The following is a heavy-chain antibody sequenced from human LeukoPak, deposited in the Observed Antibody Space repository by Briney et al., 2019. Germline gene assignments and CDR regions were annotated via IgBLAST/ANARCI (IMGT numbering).Heavy chain of an antibody. CDR1: GFTFSSYW. D-gene: IGHD2-2*01. J-gene: IGHJ4*02. CDR3: ARDVRVPAAIDLGGLGIDY. V-gene: IGHV3-7*03. Sequence: GGSLRLSCAASGFTFSSYWMNWARQAPGKGLEWVAGINHNGNVNYYVDSVKGRFTISRDNAKNSLYLQMSNLRAEDTAVYYCARDVRVPAAIDLGGLGIDYWGQGTLVTVSS. CDR2: INHNGNVN.